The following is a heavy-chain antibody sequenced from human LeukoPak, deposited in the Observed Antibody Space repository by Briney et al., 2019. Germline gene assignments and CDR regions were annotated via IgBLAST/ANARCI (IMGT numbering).Heavy chain of an antibody. V-gene: IGHV1-46*01. J-gene: IGHJ4*02. D-gene: IGHD6-19*01. CDR1: GYTFTSYY. CDR3: AISSGWHEKAFDY. CDR2: INPSGGST. Sequence: ASVKVSCKASGYTFTSYYMHWVRQAPGQGLEWMGTINPSGGSTSYAQKFQGRVTMTRDTSTSTAYMELSSLRSEDTAVYYCAISSGWHEKAFDYWGQGTLVTVSS.